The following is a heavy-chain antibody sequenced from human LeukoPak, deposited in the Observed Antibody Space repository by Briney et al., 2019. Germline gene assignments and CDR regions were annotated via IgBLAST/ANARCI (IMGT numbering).Heavy chain of an antibody. CDR2: IKEDGSEK. J-gene: IGHJ4*02. V-gene: IGHV3-7*03. D-gene: IGHD1-26*01. CDR1: GFTFKEYW. Sequence: GGSLRLSCAASGFTFKEYWMSWARQAPGKGLEWVAFIKEDGSEKFYVDSVKDRFTISRDNAKNSLYLQMNSLRAEDTAVYYCAKVGGAGSHYIIDYWGQGTLVTVSS. CDR3: AKVGGAGSHYIIDY.